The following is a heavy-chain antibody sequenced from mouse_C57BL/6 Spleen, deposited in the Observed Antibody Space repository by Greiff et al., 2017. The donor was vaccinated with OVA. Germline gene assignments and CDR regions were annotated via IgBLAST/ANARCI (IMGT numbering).Heavy chain of an antibody. D-gene: IGHD2-3*01. Sequence: QVQLQQPGAELVKPGASVKLSCKASGYTFTSYWMQWVKQRPGQGLEWIGEIDPSDSYTNYNQKFKGKATLTVDTSSSTAYMQLSSLTSEDSAVYYCARYDGYYEGWYFDVWGTGTTVTVSS. CDR2: IDPSDSYT. CDR3: ARYDGYYEGWYFDV. J-gene: IGHJ1*03. V-gene: IGHV1-50*01. CDR1: GYTFTSYW.